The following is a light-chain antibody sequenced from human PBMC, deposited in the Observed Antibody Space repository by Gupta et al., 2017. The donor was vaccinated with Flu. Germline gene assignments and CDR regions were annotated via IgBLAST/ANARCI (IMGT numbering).Light chain of an antibody. Sequence: GTLSLSPGERANLSCRASQSVSSSYLAWYQQKPGQAPRLLIYGASSRATGIPDRFSGSGSGTDFTLTISRLEPEDFAVYYCQQYGSSPYTFGQGTKLEIK. CDR1: QSVSSSY. V-gene: IGKV3-20*01. CDR3: QQYGSSPYT. J-gene: IGKJ2*01. CDR2: GAS.